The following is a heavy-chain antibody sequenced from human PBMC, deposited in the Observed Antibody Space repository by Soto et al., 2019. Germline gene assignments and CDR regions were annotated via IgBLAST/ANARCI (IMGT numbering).Heavy chain of an antibody. CDR3: ARGLQSIFDY. J-gene: IGHJ4*02. Sequence: GGSLRLSCAASGFTFGNYGMHWVRQAPGKGLEWVAVIWFDGNKQHYADSVKGRFTISRDNSKNTLYVQMTRLRAEDTAVYYCARGLQSIFDYWGQGTLVTVSS. CDR2: IWFDGNKQ. V-gene: IGHV3-33*01. CDR1: GFTFGNYG.